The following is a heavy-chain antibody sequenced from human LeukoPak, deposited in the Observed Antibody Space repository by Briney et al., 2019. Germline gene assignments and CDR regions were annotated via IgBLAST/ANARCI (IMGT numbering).Heavy chain of an antibody. CDR3: AKLTSASGAYGVDV. Sequence: GGSLRLSCAASGFTFSNYAMTWVRQAPGKGLEWVSAISTSGGSTNYADSVKGRFTISRDNSKNTLYLQMNSLRAEDTAVYYCAKLTSASGAYGVDVWGQGTTVTVSS. CDR1: GFTFSNYA. D-gene: IGHD3-10*01. V-gene: IGHV3-23*01. J-gene: IGHJ6*02. CDR2: ISTSGGST.